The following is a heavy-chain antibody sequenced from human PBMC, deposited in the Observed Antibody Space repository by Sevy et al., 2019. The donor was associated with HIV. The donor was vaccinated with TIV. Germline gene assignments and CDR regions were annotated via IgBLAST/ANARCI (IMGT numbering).Heavy chain of an antibody. CDR3: AREGCTKPHDY. CDR1: GFTFSKYS. V-gene: IGHV3-23*01. Sequence: GGSPRLSCEASGFTFSKYSMSWVRQAPGKGLEWVSTFSFGCGRINYADSVKGRFTISRDDSKNTLYLQMNSLRAEDTAVYYCAREGCTKPHDYWGQGTLVTVSS. J-gene: IGHJ4*02. CDR2: FSFGCGRI. D-gene: IGHD2-8*01.